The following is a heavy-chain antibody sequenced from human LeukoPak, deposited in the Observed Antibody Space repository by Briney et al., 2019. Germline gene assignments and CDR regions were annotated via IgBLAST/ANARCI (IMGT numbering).Heavy chain of an antibody. Sequence: PGGSLRLSCAASGFTFSSYAMNWVRQAPGKGLEWVSATGSTGVSTFYADSVKGRFTVSRDNSKNALSLQINSLRAEDTAVYYCAKDPGVVPAHYFDYWGQGILVTVSS. CDR2: TGSTGVST. V-gene: IGHV3-23*01. CDR1: GFTFSSYA. J-gene: IGHJ4*02. D-gene: IGHD2-2*01. CDR3: AKDPGVVPAHYFDY.